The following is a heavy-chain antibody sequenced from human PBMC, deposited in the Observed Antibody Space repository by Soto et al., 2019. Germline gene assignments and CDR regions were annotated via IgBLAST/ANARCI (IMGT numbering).Heavy chain of an antibody. CDR3: VRHDGFSSGWIFDY. V-gene: IGHV4-39*01. CDR2: IYCHGNT. CDR1: GGSISSSSYY. Sequence: SETMSVTCTVSGGSISSSSYYWGWISKPPGKSLEWIGTIYCHGNTYSNPSLKSRVTISVDTSNNQLSLKLRSVTAADTAVYYCVRHDGFSSGWIFDYWGHGTLVTVSS. J-gene: IGHJ4*01. D-gene: IGHD6-19*01.